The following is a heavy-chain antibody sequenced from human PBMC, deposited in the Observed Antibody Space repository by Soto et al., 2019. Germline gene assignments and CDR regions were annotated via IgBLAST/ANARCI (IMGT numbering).Heavy chain of an antibody. V-gene: IGHV4-34*01. Sequence: SETLSLTCAVYGGSFSGYYWSWFRQPPGKGLEWIGEINHSGSTNYNPSLKSRATISVDTSKNQFSLKLSSVTAADTAVYYCARVENIVVVPAAPNWFDPWGQGTLVTVSS. J-gene: IGHJ5*02. CDR3: ARVENIVVVPAAPNWFDP. D-gene: IGHD2-2*01. CDR2: INHSGST. CDR1: GGSFSGYY.